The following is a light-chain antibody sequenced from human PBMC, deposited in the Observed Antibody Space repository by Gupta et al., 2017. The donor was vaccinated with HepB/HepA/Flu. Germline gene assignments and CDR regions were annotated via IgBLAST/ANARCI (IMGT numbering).Light chain of an antibody. Sequence: SYDLTQPPPVSVSPAQTASITCPGPKLGDNSACWYQQPPGQPPLLDTHQATKRPSGIPPPFSGSNSGTNDTPTISGTQAMDEADDYCHGSDGSTPWVFGGGTKVTVL. CDR3: HGSDGSTPWV. J-gene: IGLJ3*02. V-gene: IGLV3-1*01. CDR1: KLGDNS. CDR2: QAT.